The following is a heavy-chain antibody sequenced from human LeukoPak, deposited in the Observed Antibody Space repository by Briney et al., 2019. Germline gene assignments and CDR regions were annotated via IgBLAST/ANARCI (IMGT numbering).Heavy chain of an antibody. Sequence: PGRSLRLSCAASGSTFSSYAMHWVRQAPGKGLEWVAVISYDGSNKYYADSVKGRFTISRDNSKNTLYLQMNSLRAEDTAVYYCARDPSSGWFEYGMDVWGQGTTVTVSS. V-gene: IGHV3-30-3*01. D-gene: IGHD6-19*01. CDR2: ISYDGSNK. CDR1: GSTFSSYA. J-gene: IGHJ6*02. CDR3: ARDPSSGWFEYGMDV.